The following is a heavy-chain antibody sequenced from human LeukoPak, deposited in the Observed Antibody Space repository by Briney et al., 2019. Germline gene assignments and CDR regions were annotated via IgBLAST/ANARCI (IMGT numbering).Heavy chain of an antibody. J-gene: IGHJ5*02. D-gene: IGHD6-13*01. CDR1: GFTFSSYG. V-gene: IGHV3-30*02. CDR2: TRYDGSNK. Sequence: GGSLRLSCAASGFTFSSYGMHWVRQAPGKGLEWVAFTRYDGSNKYYADSVKGRFTISRDNSKNTLYLQMNSLRAEDTAVYYCAKDGYRVPWFDPWGQGTLVTVSS. CDR3: AKDGYRVPWFDP.